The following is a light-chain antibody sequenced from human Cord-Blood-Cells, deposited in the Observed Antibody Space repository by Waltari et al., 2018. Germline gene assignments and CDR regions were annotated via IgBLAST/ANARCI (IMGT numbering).Light chain of an antibody. J-gene: IGKJ5*01. V-gene: IGKV3-20*01. CDR2: GAS. Sequence: EIVLTQSPGPLSLSPGERATLYCRASQSVSSSYLAWYQQKPGQAPRLLIYGASSRATGIPDRFSGSGSGTDFTLTISRLEPEDFAVYYCQQYGSSPRITFGQGTRLEIK. CDR3: QQYGSSPRIT. CDR1: QSVSSSY.